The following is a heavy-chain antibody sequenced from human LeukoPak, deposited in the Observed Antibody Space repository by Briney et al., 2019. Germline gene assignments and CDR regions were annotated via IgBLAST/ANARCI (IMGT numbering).Heavy chain of an antibody. CDR2: IIPIFGTA. V-gene: IGHV1-69*13. CDR3: ASTRDIVVVPAAMPEFCFDP. J-gene: IGHJ5*02. CDR1: GGTFSSYA. D-gene: IGHD2-2*01. Sequence: ASVKVSCKASGGTFSSYAISWVRQAPGQGLEWMGGIIPIFGTANYAQKFQGRVTITADESTSTAYMELSSLRSEDPAVSYCASTRDIVVVPAAMPEFCFDPWGQGTLVTVSS.